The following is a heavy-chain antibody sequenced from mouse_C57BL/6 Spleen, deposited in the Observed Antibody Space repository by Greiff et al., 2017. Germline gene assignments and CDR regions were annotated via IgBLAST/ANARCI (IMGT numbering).Heavy chain of an antibody. Sequence: QVQLQQPGAELVRPGPSVTLSCKASGYTFTSYWLAWVMQRPGQGLEWIGNIYPSDSETHYNQKFKDKDTLTVDKSSSTAYMKISSLTSEDSAVYNCARRGKLRPHFDYWGQGTTLTVSS. CDR2: IYPSDSET. CDR1: GYTFTSYW. D-gene: IGHD3-2*02. V-gene: IGHV1-61*01. CDR3: ARRGKLRPHFDY. J-gene: IGHJ2*01.